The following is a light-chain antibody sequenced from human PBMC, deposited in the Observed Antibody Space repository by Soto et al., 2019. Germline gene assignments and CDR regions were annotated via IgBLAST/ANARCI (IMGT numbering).Light chain of an antibody. CDR2: EVS. V-gene: IGLV2-8*01. J-gene: IGLJ2*01. Sequence: QSALTQPPSASGSPGQSVTISCTGTSSDIGGYDYVSWYQQHPGKAPKLMVYEVSKRPSGVPDLFSGSKSGNTASLTVSGLQAEDEADYYCSSYAGSNNFVVFGGGTKLTLL. CDR1: SSDIGGYDY. CDR3: SSYAGSNNFVV.